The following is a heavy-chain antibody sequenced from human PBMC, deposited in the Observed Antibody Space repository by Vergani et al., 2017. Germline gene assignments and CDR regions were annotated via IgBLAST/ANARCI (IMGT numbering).Heavy chain of an antibody. D-gene: IGHD6-13*01. Sequence: QVQLQESGPGLVKPSETLSLTCTVSGGSISSYYWSWIRQPPGKGLEWVGYSYYSGSTNYNPSLKSRVTISVDTSKNQFSLKLSSVTAADTAVYYCAREHAAACMGNYYYYSMDVWSEGSSVTVS. CDR2: SYYSGST. J-gene: IGHJ6*02. CDR1: GGSISSYY. CDR3: AREHAAACMGNYYYYSMDV. V-gene: IGHV4-59*01.